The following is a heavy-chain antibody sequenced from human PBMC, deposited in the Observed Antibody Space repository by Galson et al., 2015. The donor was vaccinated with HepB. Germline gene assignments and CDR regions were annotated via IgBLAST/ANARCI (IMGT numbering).Heavy chain of an antibody. CDR3: AKEKDRIIDY. CDR1: GFTFDDYT. J-gene: IGHJ4*02. CDR2: IIHDGSGA. D-gene: IGHD2-15*01. V-gene: IGHV3-43*01. Sequence: SLRLSCAASGFTFDDYTMHWVRQVPEKGLEWISLIIHDGSGAFYGDSVAGRVTLSPDQNKNSLFLQMNALRSEDTGIYFCAKEKDRIIDYWGQGALVTVSS.